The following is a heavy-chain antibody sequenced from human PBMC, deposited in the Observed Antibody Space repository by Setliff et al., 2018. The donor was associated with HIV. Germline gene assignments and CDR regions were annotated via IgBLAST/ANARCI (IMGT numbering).Heavy chain of an antibody. D-gene: IGHD3-3*01. CDR1: GGSFNRYY. CDR3: ARDFLRSGYFDS. V-gene: IGHV4-34*01. CDR2: INHSGST. J-gene: IGHJ4*02. Sequence: SETLSLTCAVYGGSFNRYYWNWIRQSPGKGLEWIGEINHSGSTNYNPSLKSRVTISVDTSKNQFSLELSSVTAADTAVYFCARDFLRSGYFDSWGQGKLVTVSS.